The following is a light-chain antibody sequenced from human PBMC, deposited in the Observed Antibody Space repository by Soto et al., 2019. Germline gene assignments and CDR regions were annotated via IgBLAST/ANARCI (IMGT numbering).Light chain of an antibody. CDR1: ETISSY. Sequence: DIQMTQSPSSLSASVGDRVTITCRASETISSYLNWYQQKPGKAPKLLIYATSSLQSGVPSRFSGSGSGTDFTLTISSLQPEDFATYHCQQSYSSPWTFGQGTKVEIK. CDR2: ATS. V-gene: IGKV1-39*01. CDR3: QQSYSSPWT. J-gene: IGKJ1*01.